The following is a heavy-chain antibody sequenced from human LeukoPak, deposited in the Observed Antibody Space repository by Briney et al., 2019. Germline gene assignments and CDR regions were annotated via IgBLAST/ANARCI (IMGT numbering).Heavy chain of an antibody. CDR1: GGSISSGSYY. CDR2: IYTSGST. Sequence: SETLSLTCTVSGGSISSGSYYWSWIRQPAGKGLEWIGRIYTSGSTNYNPSLKSRVTISVDTSKNQFSLKLSSVTAADTAVYYCARSERSAFDIWGQGTMVTVSS. CDR3: ARSERSAFDI. J-gene: IGHJ3*02. V-gene: IGHV4-61*02.